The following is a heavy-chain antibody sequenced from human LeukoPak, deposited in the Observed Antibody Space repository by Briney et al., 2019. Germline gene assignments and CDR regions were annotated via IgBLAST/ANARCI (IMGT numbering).Heavy chain of an antibody. V-gene: IGHV4-30-4*01. CDR1: GGSISSGDYY. Sequence: XTXSLTCTVSGGSISSGDYYWSWIRQPPGKGLEWIGYIYYSGSTYYNPSLKSRVTISVDTSKNQFSLKLSSVTAADTAVYFCARVGGIDIWGQGTMVTVSS. D-gene: IGHD3-3*01. CDR3: ARVGGIDI. J-gene: IGHJ3*02. CDR2: IYYSGST.